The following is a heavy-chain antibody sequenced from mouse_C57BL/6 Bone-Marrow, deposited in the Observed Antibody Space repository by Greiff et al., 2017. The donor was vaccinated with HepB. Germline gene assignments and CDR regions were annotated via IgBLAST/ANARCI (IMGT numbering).Heavy chain of an antibody. CDR3: ARILLWYFDV. CDR2: IYPRSGNT. Sequence: VKVVESGAELARPGASVKLSCKASGYTFTSYGISWVKQRTGQGLEWIGEIYPRSGNTYYNEKFKGKATLTADKSSSTAYMELRSLTSEDSAVYFCARILLWYFDVWGTGTTVTVSS. J-gene: IGHJ1*03. D-gene: IGHD2-1*01. CDR1: GYTFTSYG. V-gene: IGHV1-81*01.